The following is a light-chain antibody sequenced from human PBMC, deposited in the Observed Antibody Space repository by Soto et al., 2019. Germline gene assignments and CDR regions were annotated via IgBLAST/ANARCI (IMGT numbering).Light chain of an antibody. Sequence: DIQMTQSPSSLSASVGDRVTITCRASQSISIYLNWYQQKPGKAPKLLIYGASSLQGGVPSRFSGSGSGKDFNLTISSLQPEDFATYYCQQSYSTPRTFGGGTKVEIK. J-gene: IGKJ4*01. CDR2: GAS. CDR1: QSISIY. V-gene: IGKV1-39*01. CDR3: QQSYSTPRT.